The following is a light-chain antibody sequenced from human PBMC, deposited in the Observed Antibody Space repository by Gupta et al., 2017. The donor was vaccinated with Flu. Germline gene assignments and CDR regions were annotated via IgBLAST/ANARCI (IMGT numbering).Light chain of an antibody. J-gene: IGLJ1*01. CDR1: SSDVGGYNY. Sequence: QSTLTQPRSVSGSPGQSVTISCTGTSSDVGGYNYVSWYQQHPGNAPKLMIYDVSKRPSGVPGCFSGSKAGNTASLTISGRQAEDAADYYCCSYAGSNTYVFGTGTKVTVL. V-gene: IGLV2-11*01. CDR2: DVS. CDR3: CSYAGSNTYV.